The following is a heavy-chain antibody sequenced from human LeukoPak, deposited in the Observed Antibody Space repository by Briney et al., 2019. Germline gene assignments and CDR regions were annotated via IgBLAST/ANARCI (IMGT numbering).Heavy chain of an antibody. CDR1: GYTFTNYY. D-gene: IGHD5-18*01. CDR3: ASGYSYGPFDY. V-gene: IGHV1-46*01. CDR2: INSSGGST. Sequence: ASVKVSCKASGYTFTNYYMHWVRQAPGQGLAWMGTINSSGGSTNYAQKFQGRVTMTRDTATSTVYMDLSSLRSEDTAVYYCASGYSYGPFDYWGQGTLVTVSS. J-gene: IGHJ4*02.